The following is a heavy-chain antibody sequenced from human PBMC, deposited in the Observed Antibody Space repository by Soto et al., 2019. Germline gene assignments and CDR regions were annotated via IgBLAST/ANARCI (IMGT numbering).Heavy chain of an antibody. CDR2: IIPIFGTA. J-gene: IGHJ4*02. V-gene: IGHV1-69*12. D-gene: IGHD3-3*01. CDR1: GGTFSSYA. Sequence: QVQLVQSGAEVKKPGSSVKVSCKASGGTFSSYAISWVRQAPGQGLEWMGGIIPIFGTANYAQKFQGRVTITADDSTSPAYMELSSLRSAASAVYYCAAGDFWSGYPGYWGQGTLVTVSS. CDR3: AAGDFWSGYPGY.